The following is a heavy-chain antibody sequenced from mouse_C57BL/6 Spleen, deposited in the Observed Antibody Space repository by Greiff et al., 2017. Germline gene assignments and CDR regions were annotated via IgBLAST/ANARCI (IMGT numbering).Heavy chain of an antibody. CDR1: GYTFTSYG. D-gene: IGHD1-1*01. CDR2: IYPRSGNT. Sequence: VQLQQSGAELARPGASVTLSCKASGYTFTSYGISWVKQRTGQGLEWIGEIYPRSGNTYYNEKFKGKATLTADKSSSTAYMELRSLTYEDSAVYFCANYYGSSYGFAYWGQGTLVTVSA. CDR3: ANYYGSSYGFAY. J-gene: IGHJ3*01. V-gene: IGHV1-81*01.